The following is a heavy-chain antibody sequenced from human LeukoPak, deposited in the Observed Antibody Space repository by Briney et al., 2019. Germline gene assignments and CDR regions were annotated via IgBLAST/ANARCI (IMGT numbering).Heavy chain of an antibody. CDR2: ISHDGSNK. V-gene: IGHV3-30*18. Sequence: PGGSLRLSCAASGFTFSSYGMHWVRQAPGKGLEWVAVISHDGSNKDYADSVKGRFTISRDNSKNTLYLQMNSLRAEDTAVYYCAKDRSVKYQPPTGFLDYWGQGTLVTVSS. CDR1: GFTFSSYG. CDR3: AKDRSVKYQPPTGFLDY. D-gene: IGHD2-2*01. J-gene: IGHJ4*02.